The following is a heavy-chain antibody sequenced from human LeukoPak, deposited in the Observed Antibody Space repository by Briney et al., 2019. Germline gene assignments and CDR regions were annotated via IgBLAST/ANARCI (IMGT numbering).Heavy chain of an antibody. CDR3: ARGRITIFWATQPYFDY. CDR2: INHSGST. CDR1: GGSFSGYY. V-gene: IGHV4-34*01. Sequence: SETLSLTCAVYGGSFSGYYWSWIRQPPGKGLEWIGEINHSGSTNYNPSLKSRVTISVDTSKNQFSLKLSSVTAADTAVYYCARGRITIFWATQPYFDYWGQGTLVTISS. D-gene: IGHD3-9*01. J-gene: IGHJ4*02.